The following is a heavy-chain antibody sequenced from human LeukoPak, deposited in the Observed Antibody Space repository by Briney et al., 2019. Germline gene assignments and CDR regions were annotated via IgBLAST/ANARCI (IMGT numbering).Heavy chain of an antibody. J-gene: IGHJ4*02. D-gene: IGHD3-22*01. CDR2: ISSSSSYI. CDR3: AKGSTSEYYYDSSGVY. V-gene: IGHV3-21*04. CDR1: GFTFSSYS. Sequence: PGGSLRLSCAASGFTFSSYSMNWVRQAPGKGLEWVSSISSSSSYIYYADSVKGRFTISRDNSKNTLYLQMNSLRAEDTAVYYCAKGSTSEYYYDSSGVYWGQGTLVTVSS.